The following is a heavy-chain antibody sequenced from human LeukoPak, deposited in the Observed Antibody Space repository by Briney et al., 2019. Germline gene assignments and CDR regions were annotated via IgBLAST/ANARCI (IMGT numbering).Heavy chain of an antibody. CDR1: GFTFSSSEM. CDR2: IYYSGST. Sequence: PGGSLRLSCAASGFTFSSSEMNWIRQPPGKGLEWIGSIYYSGSTYYNPSLKSRVTISVDTSKNQFSLKLSSVTAADTAVYYCARDVGLEVWLPTLDYWGQGTLVTVSS. D-gene: IGHD5-12*01. CDR3: ARDVGLEVWLPTLDY. V-gene: IGHV4-39*07. J-gene: IGHJ4*02.